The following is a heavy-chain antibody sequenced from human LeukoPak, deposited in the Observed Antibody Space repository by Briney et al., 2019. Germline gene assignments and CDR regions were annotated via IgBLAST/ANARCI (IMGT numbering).Heavy chain of an antibody. CDR2: ISWNSGSI. CDR1: GFTFDDYA. CDR3: AKMTYYDFWSGYEYYFDY. J-gene: IGHJ4*02. D-gene: IGHD3-3*01. V-gene: IGHV3-9*01. Sequence: PGGSLRLSCAASGFTFDDYAMHWVRQAPGKGLEWVSGISWNSGSIGYADSVKGRFTISRDNAKNSLYLQMNSLRAEDTALYYCAKMTYYDFWSGYEYYFDYRGQGTLVTVSS.